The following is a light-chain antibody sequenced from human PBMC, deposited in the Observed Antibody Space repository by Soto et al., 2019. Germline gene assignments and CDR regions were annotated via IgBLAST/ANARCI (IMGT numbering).Light chain of an antibody. CDR3: QQYGSSPGLFT. CDR2: GSS. Sequence: EIVLTQSPGTLSLSPGERATLSCRASQSVSSNYLAWYQQKAGQAPRLLIYGSSSSATGIPDRFSGSGSGTDFTLAISRLEPEDFAVYFCQQYGSSPGLFTFGPGSKE. V-gene: IGKV3-20*01. J-gene: IGKJ3*01. CDR1: QSVSSNY.